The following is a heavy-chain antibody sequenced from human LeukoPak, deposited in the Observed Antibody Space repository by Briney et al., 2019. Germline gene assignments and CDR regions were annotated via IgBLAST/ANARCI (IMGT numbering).Heavy chain of an antibody. CDR2: MNPNSGNT. Sequence: ASVKVSCKASGYTFTSYDINWVRQATGQGLEWMGWMNPNSGNTGYAQKFQGRVTMTRDTSISTAYMELSRLRSDDTAVYYCARDPDLITGTTFSPQYWFDPWGQGTLVTVSS. CDR3: ARDPDLITGTTFSPQYWFDP. J-gene: IGHJ5*02. D-gene: IGHD1-20*01. CDR1: GYTFTSYD. V-gene: IGHV1-8*01.